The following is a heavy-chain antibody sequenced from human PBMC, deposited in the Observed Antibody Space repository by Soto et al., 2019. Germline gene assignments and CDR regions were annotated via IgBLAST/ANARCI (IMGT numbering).Heavy chain of an antibody. CDR1: GYTFSRYG. J-gene: IGHJ6*02. Sequence: QGKLVQSGPEVKKSGASVKVSCKASGYTFSRYGISWVRQAPGQGLEWMGWISGYNGDTKYAQKVQGRVTMTIDTSTYTAYMELRSLTSDDTAIYYCAKNGQPPYYYYGMDVWGQGTTVTVSS. D-gene: IGHD2-8*01. V-gene: IGHV1-18*01. CDR2: ISGYNGDT. CDR3: AKNGQPPYYYYGMDV.